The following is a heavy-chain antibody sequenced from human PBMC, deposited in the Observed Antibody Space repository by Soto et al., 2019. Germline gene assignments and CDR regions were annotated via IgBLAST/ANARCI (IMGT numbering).Heavy chain of an antibody. CDR1: GYTFTGYY. CDR3: ARSGDILTGTPGYYGMDV. D-gene: IGHD3-9*01. Sequence: ASVKVSCKASGYTFTGYYMHWVRQAPGQGLEWMGWNNPNSGGTNYAQKFQGWVTMTRDTSISTAYMELSRLRSDDTAVYYCARSGDILTGTPGYYGMDVWGQGTTVTVSS. CDR2: NNPNSGGT. V-gene: IGHV1-2*04. J-gene: IGHJ6*02.